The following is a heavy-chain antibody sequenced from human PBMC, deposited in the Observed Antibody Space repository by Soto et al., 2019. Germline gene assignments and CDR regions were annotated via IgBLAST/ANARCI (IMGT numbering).Heavy chain of an antibody. CDR3: AKAYFVWSSEQPYYFDY. J-gene: IGHJ4*02. D-gene: IGHD3-16*01. CDR2: ISGSGGRS. Sequence: EVQLLDSGGGLVQPGGSLRLSCAASGFTFSNYAMTWVRQVPGKGLEWVSGISGSGGRSYYADSVKGRFTISRDNSNSMLYLQMNSLRAEDTAVYYCAKAYFVWSSEQPYYFDYWGQGTLVTVSS. CDR1: GFTFSNYA. V-gene: IGHV3-23*01.